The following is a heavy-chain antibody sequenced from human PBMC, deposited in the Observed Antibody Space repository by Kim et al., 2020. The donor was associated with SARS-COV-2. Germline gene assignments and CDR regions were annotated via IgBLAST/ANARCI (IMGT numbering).Heavy chain of an antibody. Sequence: SETLSLTCTVSGGSISSSSYYWGWIRQPPGKGLEWIGSIYYSGSTYYNPSLKSRVTISVDTSKNQFSLKLSSVTAADTAVYYCAREQAPMVRGVKYFDYWGQGTLVTVSS. V-gene: IGHV4-39*07. J-gene: IGHJ4*02. CDR3: AREQAPMVRGVKYFDY. CDR2: IYYSGST. CDR1: GGSISSSSYY. D-gene: IGHD3-10*01.